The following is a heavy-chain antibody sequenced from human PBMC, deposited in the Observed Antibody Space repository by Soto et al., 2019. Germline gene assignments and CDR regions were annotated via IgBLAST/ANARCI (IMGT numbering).Heavy chain of an antibody. V-gene: IGHV3-53*01. CDR3: TRAGSDPGNFYISNYYAMDV. CDR1: DFSVSSDY. D-gene: IGHD3-10*01. CDR2: IYSGGDT. J-gene: IGHJ6*02. Sequence: GGSPILSCAAADFSVSSDYMILVRQTQGKGLYWVSLIYSGGDTYYAVSGKGRFTISRDISSNTIYLHMTSLRADDTAIYYCTRAGSDPGNFYISNYYAMDVWGRGTTVTVSS.